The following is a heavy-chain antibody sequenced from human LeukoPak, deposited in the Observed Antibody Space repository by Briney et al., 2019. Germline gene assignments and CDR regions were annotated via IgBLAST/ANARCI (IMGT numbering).Heavy chain of an antibody. CDR3: AKSNGYGLIDI. Sequence: SETLSLTCTVSGGSISSSSHYWGWIRQPPGKGLEWIGSIYIYYSGSTYYNPSLKSRVTISVDTSKNQFSLKLTSVTAADTAVYYCAKSNGYGLIDIWGQGTMVTVSS. V-gene: IGHV4-39*07. D-gene: IGHD3-22*01. CDR2: IYIYYSGST. CDR1: GGSISSSSHY. J-gene: IGHJ3*02.